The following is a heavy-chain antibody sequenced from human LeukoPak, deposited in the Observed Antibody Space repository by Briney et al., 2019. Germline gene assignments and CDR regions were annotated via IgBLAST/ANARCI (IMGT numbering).Heavy chain of an antibody. J-gene: IGHJ4*02. CDR1: GFTFSYYG. CDR2: IQHDESNE. Sequence: GGSLRLSCAASGFTFSYYGMHWVRQAPGKGLEWVAFIQHDESNEDYEDSVKGRFTISRDNPKNTLYLQLNSLRDEDTAAYYCAKDGSGSIDFWGRGTLVSVSS. D-gene: IGHD3-22*01. V-gene: IGHV3-30*02. CDR3: AKDGSGSIDF.